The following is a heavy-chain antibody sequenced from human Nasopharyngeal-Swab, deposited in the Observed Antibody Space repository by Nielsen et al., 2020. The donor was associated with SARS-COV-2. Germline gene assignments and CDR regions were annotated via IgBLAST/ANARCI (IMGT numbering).Heavy chain of an antibody. CDR3: ARVSWEGSYYYYYMDV. CDR2: INHSGST. V-gene: IGHV4-34*01. Sequence: PGKGLEWIGEINHSGSTNYNPSLKSRVTISVDTSKNQFSLKLSSVTAADTAVYYRARVSWEGSYYYYYMDVWGKGTTVTVSS. D-gene: IGHD1-26*01. J-gene: IGHJ6*03.